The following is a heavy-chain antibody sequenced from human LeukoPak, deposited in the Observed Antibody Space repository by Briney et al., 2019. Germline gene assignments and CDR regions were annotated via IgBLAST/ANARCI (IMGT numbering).Heavy chain of an antibody. CDR2: ISSSSSYI. Sequence: PGGSLRLSCAASGFTFSSYAMSWVRQAPGKGLEWVSSISSSSSYIYYADSVKGRFTISRDNAKNSLYLQINSLGAEDTAVYYCARIPPHGYYDAFDIWGQGTMVTVSS. J-gene: IGHJ3*02. D-gene: IGHD5-24*01. CDR1: GFTFSSYA. CDR3: ARIPPHGYYDAFDI. V-gene: IGHV3-21*01.